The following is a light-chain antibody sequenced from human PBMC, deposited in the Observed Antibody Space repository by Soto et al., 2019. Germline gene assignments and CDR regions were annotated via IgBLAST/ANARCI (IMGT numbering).Light chain of an antibody. V-gene: IGKV3-15*01. CDR2: DTS. CDR1: QSVHSD. CDR3: QQYNNWPLT. J-gene: IGKJ4*01. Sequence: EVVMTQSPDTLSVSPGDGATLSCRASQSVHSDLAWYQQKPGQAPRLVLYDTSTRATDIPVRFTGGGSGTEFTLTISSLKSEDVAVYYCQQYNNWPLTFGGGTKVEIK.